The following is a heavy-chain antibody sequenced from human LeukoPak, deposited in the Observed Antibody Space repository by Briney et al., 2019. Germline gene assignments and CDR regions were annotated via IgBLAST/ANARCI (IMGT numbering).Heavy chain of an antibody. CDR1: GGSFSGYY. CDR2: INHSGST. J-gene: IGHJ4*02. CDR3: ARAGDRITMVRGVITEPNFDY. Sequence: SETLSLTCAVYGGSFSGYYWSWIRQPPGKGLEWIGEINHSGSTNYNPSLKSRVTISVDTSKNQLSLKLSSVTAADTAVYYCARAGDRITMVRGVITEPNFDYWGQGTLVTVSS. D-gene: IGHD3-10*01. V-gene: IGHV4-34*01.